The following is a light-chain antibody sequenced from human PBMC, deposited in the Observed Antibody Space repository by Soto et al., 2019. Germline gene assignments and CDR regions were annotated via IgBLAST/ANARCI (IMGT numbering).Light chain of an antibody. V-gene: IGKV3-20*01. J-gene: IGKJ1*01. CDR1: HSVSSNY. Sequence: EIALTQSPGTLSLSPGERATLSCRASHSVSSNYLAWYQQKPGQAPRLLIYVVSSRATGIPDRFSGSGSGTDFTLTISRLEPVDVAVYYCQQYGISPTFGQGTKVEIK. CDR3: QQYGISPT. CDR2: VVS.